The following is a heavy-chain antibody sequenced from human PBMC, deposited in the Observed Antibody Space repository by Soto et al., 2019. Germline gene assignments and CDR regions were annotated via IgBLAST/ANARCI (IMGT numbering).Heavy chain of an antibody. CDR2: INPASGST. CDR3: ARDLAAGDH. Sequence: QVQLVQSGAEVKKPGASVKLSCRTSGYTFTHYYIHWVRQAPGQGLEWLGIINPASGSTNYAQEFQGRVTLTMDTSTTTVYMELSGLRVEDTAIFYCARDLAAGDHWGQGTLVTVSS. CDR1: GYTFTHYY. J-gene: IGHJ4*02. D-gene: IGHD6-13*01. V-gene: IGHV1-46*01.